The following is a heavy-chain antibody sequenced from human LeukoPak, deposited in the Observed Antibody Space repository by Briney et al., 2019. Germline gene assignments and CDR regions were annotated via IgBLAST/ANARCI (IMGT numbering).Heavy chain of an antibody. D-gene: IGHD1-26*01. CDR2: IIPILGKA. Sequence: SVKVSCKASGGTFSSYAISWVRQAPGQGLEWMGRIIPILGKANYAQKFQGRVTITADKSTSTAYMELSSLRSEDTAVYYCARVQSGSYHRAWGQGTLVTVSS. J-gene: IGHJ5*02. V-gene: IGHV1-69*04. CDR3: ARVQSGSYHRA. CDR1: GGTFSSYA.